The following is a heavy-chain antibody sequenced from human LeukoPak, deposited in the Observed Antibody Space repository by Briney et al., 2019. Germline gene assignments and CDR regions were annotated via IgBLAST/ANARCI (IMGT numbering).Heavy chain of an antibody. V-gene: IGHV5-51*01. CDR3: ARQQGAVAGTVDY. J-gene: IGHJ4*02. D-gene: IGHD6-19*01. CDR2: IYPGDSDT. Sequence: GESLKISCKGSGYSFTSYWIGWVRQMPGKGLXXXXXIYPGDSDTRYSPSFQGQVTISADKSISTAYLQWSSLKASDTAMYYCARQQGAVAGTVDYWGQGTLVTVSS. CDR1: GYSFTSYW.